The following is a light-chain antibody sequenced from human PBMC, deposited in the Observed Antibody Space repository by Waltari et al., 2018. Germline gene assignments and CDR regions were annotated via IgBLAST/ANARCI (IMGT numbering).Light chain of an antibody. CDR1: QSAGGN. Sequence: IVLTHSPGHLSVSPGESATLSCRASQSAGGNVAWYQQRLGQPPRLLIYGASMRTGGIPDRFSGSGSGTEFTLTISSLQSADFAVYYCYQYNVWPRTFGQGTKVEVK. V-gene: IGKV3-15*01. J-gene: IGKJ1*01. CDR2: GAS. CDR3: YQYNVWPRT.